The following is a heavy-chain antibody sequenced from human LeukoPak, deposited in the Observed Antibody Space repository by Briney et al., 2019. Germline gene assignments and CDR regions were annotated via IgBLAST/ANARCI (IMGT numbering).Heavy chain of an antibody. Sequence: SETLSLTCAVYGGSFSGYYWSWIRQPPGKGLEWIGEINHSGSTNYNPSLKSRVTISVDTSKNQFSLELSSVTAADTAVYYCARAPVDTAVVSCGVLFDYWGQGTLVTVSS. V-gene: IGHV4-34*01. D-gene: IGHD5-18*01. CDR1: GGSFSGYY. J-gene: IGHJ4*02. CDR2: INHSGST. CDR3: ARAPVDTAVVSCGVLFDY.